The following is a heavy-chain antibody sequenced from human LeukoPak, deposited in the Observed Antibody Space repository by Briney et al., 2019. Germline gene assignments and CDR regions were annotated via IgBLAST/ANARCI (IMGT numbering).Heavy chain of an antibody. CDR1: GFTFSSYG. D-gene: IGHD1-14*01. CDR3: AKDHNTNDAFDI. V-gene: IGHV3-30*18. J-gene: IGHJ3*02. Sequence: PGRSLRLSCAASGFTFSSYGMHWVRQAPGKGLEWVAVISYDGSNKYYADSVKGRFTISRGNPKNTLYLQMNSLRAEDTAVYYCAKDHNTNDAFDIWGQGTMVTVSS. CDR2: ISYDGSNK.